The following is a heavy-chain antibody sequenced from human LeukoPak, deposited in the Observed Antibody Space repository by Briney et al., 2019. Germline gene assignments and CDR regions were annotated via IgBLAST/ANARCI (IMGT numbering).Heavy chain of an antibody. J-gene: IGHJ3*02. D-gene: IGHD2-15*01. V-gene: IGHV3-48*04. Sequence: GGSLRLSCAASGFTFSTYSMNWVRQAPGKGLEWVSYISSSSSTMYYADSVKGRFTISRDNAKNSLFLQMNSLRAEDTAVYYCARLYCGGGGCYLGAFDIWGQGTMVTVSS. CDR1: GFTFSTYS. CDR3: ARLYCGGGGCYLGAFDI. CDR2: ISSSSSTM.